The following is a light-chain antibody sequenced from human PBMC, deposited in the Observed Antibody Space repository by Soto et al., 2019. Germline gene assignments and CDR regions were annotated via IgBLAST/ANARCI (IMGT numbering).Light chain of an antibody. CDR2: AAS. CDR3: LQSHNFPYS. CDR1: HDISAW. J-gene: IGKJ2*03. Sequence: IPMTQSPSSVSASVGDRVTITCRASHDISAWLAWYQHKPGEAPKLLIHAASILQSGVPSRFSGSGSGTDFTLTISSLQPEDSATYYCLQSHNFPYSFGQGTSLEIK. V-gene: IGKV1-12*01.